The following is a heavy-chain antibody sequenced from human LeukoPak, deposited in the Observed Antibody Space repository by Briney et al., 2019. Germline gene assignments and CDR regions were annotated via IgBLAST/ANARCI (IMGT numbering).Heavy chain of an antibody. CDR2: IYTSGST. CDR1: GGSISSGSYY. CDR3: ARGGKWELLALDAFDI. Sequence: SETLSLTCTVSGGSISSGSYYWSWIRQPAGKGLEWIGRIYTSGSTNYNPSLKSRVTISVDTSKNQFSLKLSSVTAADTAVYYCARGGKWELLALDAFDIWGQGTMVTVSS. J-gene: IGHJ3*02. V-gene: IGHV4-61*02. D-gene: IGHD1-26*01.